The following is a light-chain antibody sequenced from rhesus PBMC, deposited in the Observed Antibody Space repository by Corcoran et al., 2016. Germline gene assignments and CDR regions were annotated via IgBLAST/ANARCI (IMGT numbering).Light chain of an antibody. V-gene: IGLV2-23*02. Sequence: QAALTQPPSMSGSPGQSVTISCTGSSSDIGGYNRISWYRQHPGKAPKVMIYDVSQRPSGVSDRFSGSKSGNTASLTISGLQADDEADYYCSSYAGSNTYVFGSGTKLTVL. J-gene: IGLJ6*01. CDR1: SSDIGGYNR. CDR2: DVS. CDR3: SSYAGSNTYV.